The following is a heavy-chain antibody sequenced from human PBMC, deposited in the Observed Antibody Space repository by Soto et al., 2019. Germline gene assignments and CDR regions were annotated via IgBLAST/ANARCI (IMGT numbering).Heavy chain of an antibody. CDR2: IYYSGST. V-gene: IGHV4-39*01. Sequence: QLQLQESGPGLVKPSETLSLTCTVSGGSISSSSYYWGWIRQPPGKGLEWIGRIYYSGSTYYNPALKIRVTISVDTAKDQFSLKLSSVTAADTAVYYCARSLKLGWELWVQGTLVTVSS. CDR1: GGSISSSSYY. D-gene: IGHD2-21*01. CDR3: ARSLKLGWEL. J-gene: IGHJ1*01.